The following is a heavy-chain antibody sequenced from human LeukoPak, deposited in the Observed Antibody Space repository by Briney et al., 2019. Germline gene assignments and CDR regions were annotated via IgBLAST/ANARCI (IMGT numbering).Heavy chain of an antibody. D-gene: IGHD6-13*01. CDR2: ISPNSGAT. CDR3: ARLGGGSSWSNFDY. J-gene: IGHJ4*02. V-gene: IGHV1-2*02. CDR1: GYTFTGYY. Sequence: ASVKVSCKASGYTFTGYYMHWVRQAPGQGLEWMGWISPNSGATNYAQKFQARVTMTRDTSISTAYMELSSLRSDDTAVYYCARLGGGSSWSNFDYWGQGTLVTVSS.